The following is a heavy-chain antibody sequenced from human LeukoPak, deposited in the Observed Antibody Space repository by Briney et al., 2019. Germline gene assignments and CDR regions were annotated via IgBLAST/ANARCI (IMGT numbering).Heavy chain of an antibody. D-gene: IGHD5-12*01. J-gene: IGHJ5*02. V-gene: IGHV3-48*01. CDR3: ARDAGNSGYGCDL. CDR1: GFISGQYG. Sequence: GGSLGLSCAASGFISGQYGMNGVRQAPGKGLEWVSHIRSSSETFYADSVKGRFTISRDNARNSLYLQMNNLRGEDTAIYYCARDAGNSGYGCDLWGQGTLVTVSS. CDR2: IRSSSET.